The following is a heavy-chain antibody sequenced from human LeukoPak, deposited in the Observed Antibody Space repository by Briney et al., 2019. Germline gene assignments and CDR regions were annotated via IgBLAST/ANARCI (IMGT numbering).Heavy chain of an antibody. CDR2: ISSSSSSTI. Sequence: GGSLRLSCAASGFTFSSYSMNWVRQAPGKGLEWVSYISSSSSSTIYYADSVKGRFTISRDNAKNLLYLQMNSLRAEDTAVYYCARDLGIAVAGMRYWGQGTLVTVSS. J-gene: IGHJ4*02. CDR3: ARDLGIAVAGMRY. D-gene: IGHD6-19*01. V-gene: IGHV3-48*01. CDR1: GFTFSSYS.